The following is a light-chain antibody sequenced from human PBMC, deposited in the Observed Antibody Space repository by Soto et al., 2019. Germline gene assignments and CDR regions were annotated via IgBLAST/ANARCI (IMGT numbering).Light chain of an antibody. CDR2: GAS. Sequence: DIQMTQSPPTLSASVGDRVTITCRASQSIRHYLAWYQQMPGKAPKLLIYGASTLQSGVPSRFSGSGSGTEFTLTISSLQPDDFGTYFCQHHNSYSQTFGQGNKVEIK. CDR3: QHHNSYSQT. V-gene: IGKV1-5*01. J-gene: IGKJ1*01. CDR1: QSIRHY.